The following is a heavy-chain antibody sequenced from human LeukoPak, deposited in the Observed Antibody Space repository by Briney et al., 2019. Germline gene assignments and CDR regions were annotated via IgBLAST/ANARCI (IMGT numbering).Heavy chain of an antibody. D-gene: IGHD2-2*01. J-gene: IGHJ4*02. CDR3: ARAGGTSRADY. V-gene: IGHV3-7*01. Sequence: GGSLRLSCEVSGFTFRAYWMTWVRQAPGKGLEWVANVKQDGTQKFYVDSVKGRFTISRDNGKNSLYLQMNSLRVEDRAIYYCARAGGTSRADYWGQGTLVTVSS. CDR2: VKQDGTQK. CDR1: GFTFRAYW.